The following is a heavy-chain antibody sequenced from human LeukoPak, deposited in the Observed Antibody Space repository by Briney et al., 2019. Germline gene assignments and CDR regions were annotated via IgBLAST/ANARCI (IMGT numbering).Heavy chain of an antibody. CDR3: AYYLAMGNLDY. Sequence: PGGSLRLSCAASGFTFSSYAMGWVRQAPGKGLEWVSAISGSGGSTYYADSVKGRFTISRDNSKNTLYLQMNRLRAEATAVYYCAYYLAMGNLDYRGQGTLVTVSS. D-gene: IGHD5-18*01. J-gene: IGHJ4*02. CDR1: GFTFSSYA. V-gene: IGHV3-23*01. CDR2: ISGSGGST.